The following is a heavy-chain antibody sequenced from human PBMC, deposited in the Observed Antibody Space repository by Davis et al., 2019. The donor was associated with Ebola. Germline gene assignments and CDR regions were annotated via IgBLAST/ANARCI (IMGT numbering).Heavy chain of an antibody. CDR3: AADPRSDYGSGVLDAFDI. CDR2: IVVGSGNT. Sequence: SVKVSCKASGFTFSSSAIQWVRQARGQRLEWVGWIVVGSGNTHYGQRFQERVTITRDMSTSTAYMDLSSLTSDDTAVYYCAADPRSDYGSGVLDAFDIWGQGTLVTVSS. D-gene: IGHD3-10*01. V-gene: IGHV1-58*02. CDR1: GFTFSSSA. J-gene: IGHJ3*02.